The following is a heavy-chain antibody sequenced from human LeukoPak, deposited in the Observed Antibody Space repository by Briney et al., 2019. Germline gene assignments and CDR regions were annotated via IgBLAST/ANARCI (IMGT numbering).Heavy chain of an antibody. V-gene: IGHV4-39*01. CDR2: VFYRGTT. CDR3: ARYDYDLLTGYTINWFDP. Sequence: PSETLSLTCTVSGGSIGSGTHYWGWVRQPPGKGLEWIGSVFYRGTTFYSPSLKSRVTVSIDTSKNQFSLKLNSVTAADTAVYYCARYDYDLLTGYTINWFDPWGQGTLVTVSS. CDR1: GGSIGSGTHY. J-gene: IGHJ5*02. D-gene: IGHD3-9*01.